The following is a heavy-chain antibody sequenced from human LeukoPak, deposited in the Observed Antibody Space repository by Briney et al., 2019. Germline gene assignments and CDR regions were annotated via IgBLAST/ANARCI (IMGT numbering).Heavy chain of an antibody. CDR2: INHSGST. Sequence: SETLSLTCAVYGGSFNGYYWSWIRQPPGKGLEWIGEINHSGSTNYNPSLKSRVTISVDTSKNQFSLKLSSVTAADPALYYCARDCSSSSCYLDYWGQGTLVTVSS. D-gene: IGHD2-2*01. V-gene: IGHV4-34*01. CDR3: ARDCSSSSCYLDY. J-gene: IGHJ4*02. CDR1: GGSFNGYY.